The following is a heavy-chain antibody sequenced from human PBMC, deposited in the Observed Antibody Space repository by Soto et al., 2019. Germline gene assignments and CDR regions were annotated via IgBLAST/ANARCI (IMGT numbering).Heavy chain of an antibody. CDR2: IYYSGST. Sequence: QVQLQESGPGLVKPSETLSLTCTVSGGSVSSGSYYWSWIRQPPGKGLEWIGYIYYSGSTNYNPSLKIRVTISVDTSKNQFSLKLSSVTAADTAVYYCARDRLAAAGPFYYYGMDVWGQGTTVTVSS. J-gene: IGHJ6*02. CDR1: GGSVSSGSYY. V-gene: IGHV4-61*01. CDR3: ARDRLAAAGPFYYYGMDV. D-gene: IGHD6-13*01.